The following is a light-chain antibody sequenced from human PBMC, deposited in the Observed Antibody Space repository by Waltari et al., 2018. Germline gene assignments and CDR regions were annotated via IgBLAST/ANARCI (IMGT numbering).Light chain of an antibody. CDR2: EDN. Sequence: NFMLTQPHSVSESPGKTVTVSCTGSSGSIASNYVQWYQQRPGSAPTTVIYEDNQRPSGVPDRFSGSIDNSSNSASLTISGLKIEDEADYYCQSFDSTNVVFGGGTKLTVL. V-gene: IGLV6-57*02. J-gene: IGLJ2*01. CDR3: QSFDSTNVV. CDR1: SGSIASNY.